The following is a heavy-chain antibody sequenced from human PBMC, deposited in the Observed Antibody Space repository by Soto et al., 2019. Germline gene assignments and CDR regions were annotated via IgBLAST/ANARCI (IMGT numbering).Heavy chain of an antibody. J-gene: IGHJ5*02. D-gene: IGHD6-6*01. Sequence: GATVKVSCKASGYTFTSYYMHWVRQAPGQGLEWMGIINPSGGSTSYAQKFQGRVTMTRDTSTSTVYMELSSLRSEDTAVYYCARTKRAELVRWWFDPLGPGNPGHRLL. V-gene: IGHV1-46*01. CDR3: ARTKRAELVRWWFDP. CDR1: GYTFTSYY. CDR2: INPSGGST.